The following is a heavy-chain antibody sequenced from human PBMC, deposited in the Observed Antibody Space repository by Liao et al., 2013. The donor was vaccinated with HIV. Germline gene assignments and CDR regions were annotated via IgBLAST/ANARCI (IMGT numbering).Heavy chain of an antibody. Sequence: QVQLQESGPGLVKPSETLSLTCAVYGGSFSGYYWSWIRQPPGKGLEWIGEINHSGSTNYNPSLKSRVTISVDTSKNQFSLRLTSVTAADTAVYYCATAGDTSGYYWAALDSWGQGTLVTVSS. CDR1: GGSFSGYY. J-gene: IGHJ4*02. D-gene: IGHD3-22*01. V-gene: IGHV4-34*10. CDR3: ATAGDTSGYYWAALDS. CDR2: INHSGST.